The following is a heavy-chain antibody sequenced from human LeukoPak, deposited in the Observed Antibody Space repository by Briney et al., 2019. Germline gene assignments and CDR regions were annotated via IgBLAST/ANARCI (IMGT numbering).Heavy chain of an antibody. CDR3: ARGYSSGWSPG. J-gene: IGHJ4*02. Sequence: SETLSLTCSVSGGSISSYYWSWIRQPPGKGLEWIGYIYYSGSTNYNPSLKSRVTISVDTSKNQFFLKLSSVTAADTAVYYCARGYSSGWSPGWGQGTLVTVSS. CDR1: GGSISSYY. CDR2: IYYSGST. V-gene: IGHV4-59*01. D-gene: IGHD6-19*01.